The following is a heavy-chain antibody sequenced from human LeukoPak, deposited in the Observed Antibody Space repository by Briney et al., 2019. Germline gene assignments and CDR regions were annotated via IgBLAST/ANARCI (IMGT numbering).Heavy chain of an antibody. Sequence: SETLSLTCTVSGGSISSYYWSWIRQPPGKGLEWIGYIYYSRSTNYNPSLKSRVTVSVDTSKNQFSLKLSSVTAADTAVYYCARLSTNHHRIAAAGNDYWGQGTLVTVSS. J-gene: IGHJ4*02. CDR2: IYYSRST. D-gene: IGHD6-13*01. V-gene: IGHV4-59*01. CDR1: GGSISSYY. CDR3: ARLSTNHHRIAAAGNDY.